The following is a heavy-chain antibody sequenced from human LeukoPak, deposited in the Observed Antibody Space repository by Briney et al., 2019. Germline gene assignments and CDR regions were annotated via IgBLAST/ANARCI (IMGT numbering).Heavy chain of an antibody. CDR3: ARVGRGFLDY. V-gene: IGHV4-59*08. J-gene: IGHJ4*02. D-gene: IGHD1-26*01. CDR1: GSSISSYY. Sequence: SETLPLTCTVSGSSISSYYWSWIRQPPGKGLEWIGYIYYSGSTNYNPSLKSRVTISVDTSKNQFSLKLSSVTAADTAVYYCARVGRGFLDYWGQGTLVTVSS. CDR2: IYYSGST.